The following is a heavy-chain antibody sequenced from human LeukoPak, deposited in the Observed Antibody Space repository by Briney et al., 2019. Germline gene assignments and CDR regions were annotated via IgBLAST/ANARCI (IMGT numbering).Heavy chain of an antibody. CDR3: ARGGFYGSGSSPGSFDY. CDR2: IYYTGST. D-gene: IGHD3-10*01. CDR1: GGSINSKY. V-gene: IGHV4-59*01. J-gene: IGHJ4*02. Sequence: SETLSLTCTVSGGSINSKYWSWIRQPPGKGLEWIGYIYYTGSTNYNPSLKSRVTISVDTSKNQFSLTLSSVTAADTAVYYCARGGFYGSGSSPGSFDYWGQGTLVTVSS.